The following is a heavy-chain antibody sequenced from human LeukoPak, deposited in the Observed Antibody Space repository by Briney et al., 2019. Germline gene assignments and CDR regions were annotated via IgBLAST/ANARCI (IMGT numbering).Heavy chain of an antibody. D-gene: IGHD3-3*01. V-gene: IGHV3-23*01. J-gene: IGHJ3*02. Sequence: RGSLRPSCAASGFTFSSYAMHWVRQAPGKGLEWVSAISGSGGSQYSEESGKGRFTISRDNSKNTLYLQMNSLRAEDTAVYYCAKDLAYYDFWSGYYEGDALDIGGQGTMVTVSS. CDR1: GFTFSSYA. CDR3: AKDLAYYDFWSGYYEGDALDI. CDR2: ISGSGGSQ.